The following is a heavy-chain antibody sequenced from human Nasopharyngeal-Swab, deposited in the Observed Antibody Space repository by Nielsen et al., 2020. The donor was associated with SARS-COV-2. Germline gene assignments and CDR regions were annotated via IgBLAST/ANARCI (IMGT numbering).Heavy chain of an antibody. Sequence: GGSLRLSYAASGFTFSSYWMSWVRQAPGKGLEWVANIKQDGSEKYYVDSVKGRFTISRDNAKNSLYLQMNSLRAEDTAVYYCARGGGLDIVVVPADYYYYMDVWGKGTTVTVSS. CDR2: IKQDGSEK. V-gene: IGHV3-7*01. CDR3: ARGGGLDIVVVPADYYYYMDV. CDR1: GFTFSSYW. D-gene: IGHD2-2*01. J-gene: IGHJ6*03.